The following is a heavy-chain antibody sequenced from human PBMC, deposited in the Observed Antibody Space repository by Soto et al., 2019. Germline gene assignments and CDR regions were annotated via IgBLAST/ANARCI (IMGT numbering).Heavy chain of an antibody. Sequence: PSETLSLTCAVYGGSFSGYYWSWIRQPPGKWLEWIGEINHSGSTNYNPSLKSRVTISVDTSKNQFSLKLSSVTAAGTAAYYCAREGYCSGGSCYSRTLDYWGQGXLVTVSS. V-gene: IGHV4-34*01. CDR2: INHSGST. CDR1: GGSFSGYY. CDR3: AREGYCSGGSCYSRTLDY. D-gene: IGHD2-15*01. J-gene: IGHJ4*02.